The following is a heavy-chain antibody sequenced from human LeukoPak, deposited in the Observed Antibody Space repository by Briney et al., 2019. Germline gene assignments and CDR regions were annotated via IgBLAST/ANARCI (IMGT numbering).Heavy chain of an antibody. CDR1: GFTFSSYW. Sequence: GGSLRLSCAASGFTFSSYWMSWVRQAPGKGLEWVANIKQDGSGKYYVDSVKGRFTISRDNAKNSLYLQMNSLRAEDTAVYYCARAHDYGDYWFDYWGQGTLVTVSS. D-gene: IGHD4-17*01. J-gene: IGHJ4*02. CDR3: ARAHDYGDYWFDY. V-gene: IGHV3-7*01. CDR2: IKQDGSGK.